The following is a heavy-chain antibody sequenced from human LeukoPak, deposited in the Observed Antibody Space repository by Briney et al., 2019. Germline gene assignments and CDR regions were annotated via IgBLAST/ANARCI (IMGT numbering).Heavy chain of an antibody. Sequence: GGSLRLSCAASGFTVSSSYMSWVRQAPGKGLEWVSVINSGGITHYADSVKGRFTISRDNSKNGLYLQMNSLTGEDTAAYYCARSGDILTGPDAFDIWGQGTVVTVSS. CDR3: ARSGDILTGPDAFDI. CDR1: GFTVSSSY. V-gene: IGHV3-53*01. CDR2: INSGGIT. D-gene: IGHD3-9*01. J-gene: IGHJ3*02.